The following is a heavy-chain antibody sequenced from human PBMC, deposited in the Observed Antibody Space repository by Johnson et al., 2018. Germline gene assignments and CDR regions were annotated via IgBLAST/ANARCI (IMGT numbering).Heavy chain of an antibody. D-gene: IGHD1-7*01. CDR1: GFTFSNAW. J-gene: IGHJ6*03. Sequence: EVQLVESGGGLVKPGGSLRLSCAASGFTFSNAWMNWVRQAPGKGLEWVGRIKSKTDGGTTDYAAPVKGRFTLSRDDSKNTLYPQMNSLKTEDTAVYYCTTADWNYLDYYYMDVWGKGTTVTVSS. CDR3: TTADWNYLDYYYMDV. V-gene: IGHV3-15*07. CDR2: IKSKTDGGTT.